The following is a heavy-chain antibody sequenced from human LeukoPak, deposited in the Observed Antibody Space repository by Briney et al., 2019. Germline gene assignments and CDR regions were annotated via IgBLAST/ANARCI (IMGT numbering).Heavy chain of an antibody. J-gene: IGHJ4*02. V-gene: IGHV4-39*01. CDR2: IYYSGST. CDR1: GGSISSSSYY. D-gene: IGHD3-10*01. Sequence: SETLSLTCTVSGGSISSSSYYWGWIRQPPGKGLEWIGSIYYSGSTYYNPSLKNRLTISVDTSKNQFSLKLSAVTAADTAVYYCARTRYYYGSRSYGAPYYFDYWGQGTLVTVSS. CDR3: ARTRYYYGSRSYGAPYYFDY.